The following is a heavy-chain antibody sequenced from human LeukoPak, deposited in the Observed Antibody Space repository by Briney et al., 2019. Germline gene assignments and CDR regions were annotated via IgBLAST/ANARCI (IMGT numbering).Heavy chain of an antibody. D-gene: IGHD4/OR15-4a*01. CDR2: INHSGST. J-gene: IGHJ3*02. V-gene: IGHV4-34*01. CDR3: ARDRDVDYGNDGFDI. CDR1: GGSFSGYY. Sequence: SETLSLTCAVYGGSFSGYYWSWIRQPPGKGLEWIGEINHSGSTNYNPSLKSRVTISVDTSKNQFSLKLSSVTAADTAVYHCARDRDVDYGNDGFDIWGQGTTVTVSS.